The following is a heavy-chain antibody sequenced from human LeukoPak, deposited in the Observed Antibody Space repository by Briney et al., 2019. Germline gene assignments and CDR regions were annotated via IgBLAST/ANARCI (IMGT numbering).Heavy chain of an antibody. CDR2: ISGSGGST. CDR3: AKDTGSRYAFDI. J-gene: IGHJ3*02. Sequence: GGSLRLSCAASGFTFSSYAMSWVRQAPGKGLEWVSAISGSGGSTYYADSVKGRFTISRDNSKNTLYLQMNGLRAEDTAVYYCAKDTGSRYAFDIWGQGTMVTVSS. CDR1: GFTFSSYA. D-gene: IGHD3-10*01. V-gene: IGHV3-23*01.